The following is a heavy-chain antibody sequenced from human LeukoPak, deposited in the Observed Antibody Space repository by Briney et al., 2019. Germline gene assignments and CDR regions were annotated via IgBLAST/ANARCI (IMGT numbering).Heavy chain of an antibody. J-gene: IGHJ6*03. CDR1: GASITSYY. CDR2: IYYSGST. D-gene: IGHD6-13*01. V-gene: IGHV4-59*08. Sequence: NPSETLSLTCTVSGASITSYYWSWIRQLPGKRLEWIGYIYYSGSTNYNPSLKSRVTISVDTSKNQFSLKLSSVSSADAAVYYCATHGAAADGDYFYYYLDVWGKGTTVTVSS. CDR3: ATHGAAADGDYFYYYLDV.